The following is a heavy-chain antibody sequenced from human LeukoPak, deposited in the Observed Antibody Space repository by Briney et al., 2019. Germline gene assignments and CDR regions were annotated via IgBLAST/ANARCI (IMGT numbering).Heavy chain of an antibody. D-gene: IGHD3-22*01. CDR3: TTVLVYYDSSYAKGGGFDY. CDR2: IKSKTDGGTT. V-gene: IGHV3-15*01. J-gene: IGHJ4*02. CDR1: GFTFSNAW. Sequence: PGGSLRLSCAASGFTFSNAWMSWVRQAPGKGLEWVGRIKSKTDGGTTDYAAPVKGRFTISRDDSKNTLYLQMSSLKTEDTAVYYCTTVLVYYDSSYAKGGGFDYWGQGTLVTVSS.